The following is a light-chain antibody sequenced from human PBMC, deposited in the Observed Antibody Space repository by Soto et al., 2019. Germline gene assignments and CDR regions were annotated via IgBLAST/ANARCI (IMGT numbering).Light chain of an antibody. Sequence: EIVMTQSPTTLSVSPGERATLSCRASQSVSSYLAWYQQKPGQAPRLLIYDASNRATGIPARFSGSGSGTGFTLTISSLEPEDFAVYYCQQRSNWPPWTFGQGTKVDIK. CDR2: DAS. V-gene: IGKV3-11*01. J-gene: IGKJ1*01. CDR3: QQRSNWPPWT. CDR1: QSVSSY.